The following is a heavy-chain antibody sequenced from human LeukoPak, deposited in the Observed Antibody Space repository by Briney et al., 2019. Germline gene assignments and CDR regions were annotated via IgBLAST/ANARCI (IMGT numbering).Heavy chain of an antibody. J-gene: IGHJ4*02. CDR2: INHSGST. CDR3: ASQATYYYDSSGYSPLYYFDY. CDR1: GGSFSGYY. D-gene: IGHD3-22*01. V-gene: IGHV4-34*01. Sequence: SETLSLTCAVYGGSFSGYYWSWIRQPPGKGLEWIGEINHSGSTNYNPSLKSRVIISVDTSKDQFSLKLSSVTAADTAVYYCASQATYYYDSSGYSPLYYFDYWGQGTLVTVSS.